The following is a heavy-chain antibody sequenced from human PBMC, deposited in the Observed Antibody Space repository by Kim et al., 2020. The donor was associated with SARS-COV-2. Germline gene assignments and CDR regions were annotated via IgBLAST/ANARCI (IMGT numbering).Heavy chain of an antibody. J-gene: IGHJ6*01. CDR1: GGSFSGYY. Sequence: SETLSLTCAVYGGSFSGYYWSWIRQPPGKGLEWIGEINHSGSTNYNPSLKSRVTISVDTSKNQFSLKLSSVTAADTAVYYCARGPYYDSSGYLGLGYYYG. CDR3: ARGPYYDSSGYLGLGYYYG. D-gene: IGHD3-22*01. CDR2: INHSGST. V-gene: IGHV4-34*01.